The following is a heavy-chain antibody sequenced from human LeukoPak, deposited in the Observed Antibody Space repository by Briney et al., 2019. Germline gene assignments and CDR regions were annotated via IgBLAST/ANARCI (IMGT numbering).Heavy chain of an antibody. Sequence: SVKLSCKAAEAPFSSSVISWVRQAPGQGLEWMGGIIPIFGTANYAQKFQGRVTITADESTSTAYMELSSLRSEDTAVYYCAPYGSGSRDYWGQGTLVTVSS. V-gene: IGHV1-69*13. CDR1: EAPFSSSV. CDR3: APYGSGSRDY. J-gene: IGHJ4*02. D-gene: IGHD3-10*01. CDR2: IIPIFGTA.